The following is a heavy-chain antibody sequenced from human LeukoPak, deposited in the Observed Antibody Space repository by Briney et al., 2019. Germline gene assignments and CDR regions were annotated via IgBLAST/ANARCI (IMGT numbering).Heavy chain of an antibody. J-gene: IGHJ3*02. V-gene: IGHV1-2*04. CDR1: GYTFTAYY. Sequence: ASVKVSCKASGYTFTAYYMHWVRQAPGQGLEWMGWINPNSGTTNYAQRFQDWVTMTRDTSISTAYLELTRLKSDDTAVYYCARYSWDAFDMWGQGTMVTVSS. D-gene: IGHD2-21*01. CDR3: ARYSWDAFDM. CDR2: INPNSGTT.